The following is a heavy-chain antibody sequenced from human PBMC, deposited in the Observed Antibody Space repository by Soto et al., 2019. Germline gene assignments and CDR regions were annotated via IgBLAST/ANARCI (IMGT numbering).Heavy chain of an antibody. D-gene: IGHD6-13*01. Sequence: PGGSLRLSCAVSGFTFSSYAMSWVRQAPGKELEWVSAISSSGDSTWYAGSVKGRFTISRDNSKNTLYLQMNSLRAEDTAVYFCAKKGTLSGTGYFDYWGQGTLVTVSS. CDR1: GFTFSSYA. J-gene: IGHJ4*02. CDR3: AKKGTLSGTGYFDY. V-gene: IGHV3-23*01. CDR2: ISSSGDST.